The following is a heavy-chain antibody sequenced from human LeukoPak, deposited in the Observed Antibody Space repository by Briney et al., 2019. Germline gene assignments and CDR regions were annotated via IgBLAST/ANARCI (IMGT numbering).Heavy chain of an antibody. Sequence: SETLSLTCTVSGGSISSYYWSWIRPPPGKGLEWMGYIYYSGSTNYNPSLKSRVTISVDTSKNQFSLKLSSVTAADTAVYYCARSYCGGDCYSFDYWGQGTLVTVSS. CDR3: ARSYCGGDCYSFDY. CDR2: IYYSGST. CDR1: GGSISSYY. D-gene: IGHD2-21*02. V-gene: IGHV4-59*01. J-gene: IGHJ4*02.